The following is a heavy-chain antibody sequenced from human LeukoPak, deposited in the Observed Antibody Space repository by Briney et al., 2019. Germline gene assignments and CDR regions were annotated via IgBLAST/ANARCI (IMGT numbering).Heavy chain of an antibody. Sequence: GGSLRLSCAASGFTFSAYGMHWVRQAPGKGLEWVAAAWYDGSKGYYADSVKGRFTISRDNSKDTLDLQMNSLRAEDTAVYYCARVREQLEWYFYYWGQGTPVTVSS. V-gene: IGHV3-33*01. CDR1: GFTFSAYG. J-gene: IGHJ4*02. D-gene: IGHD1-1*01. CDR2: AWYDGSKG. CDR3: ARVREQLEWYFYY.